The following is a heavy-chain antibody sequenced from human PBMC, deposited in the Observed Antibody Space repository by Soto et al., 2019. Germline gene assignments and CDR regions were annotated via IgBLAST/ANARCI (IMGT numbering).Heavy chain of an antibody. J-gene: IGHJ5*02. V-gene: IGHV1-3*01. CDR3: VRRHVSATGIDWFDP. Sequence: GASVKVSCKASGYTFTSYGIHWVRQAPGQRLEWMGWINAANGDTKYSPKFQGRVTITRDTSANTAYMELSSLRSEDTVVYYCVRRHVSATGIDWFDPWGQGTLVTVSS. D-gene: IGHD6-13*01. CDR2: INAANGDT. CDR1: GYTFTSYG.